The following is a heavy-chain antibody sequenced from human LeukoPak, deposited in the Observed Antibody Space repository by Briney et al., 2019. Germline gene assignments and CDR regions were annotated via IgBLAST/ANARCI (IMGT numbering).Heavy chain of an antibody. Sequence: GASVKVPCKASGYTFTGYYMHWVRQAPGQGLEWMGWINPNSGGTNYAQKFQGRVTMTRDTSISTAYMELSRLRSDDTAVYYCARDFGYSSSFDYWGQGTLVTVSS. D-gene: IGHD6-13*01. CDR3: ARDFGYSSSFDY. CDR2: INPNSGGT. J-gene: IGHJ4*02. CDR1: GYTFTGYY. V-gene: IGHV1-2*02.